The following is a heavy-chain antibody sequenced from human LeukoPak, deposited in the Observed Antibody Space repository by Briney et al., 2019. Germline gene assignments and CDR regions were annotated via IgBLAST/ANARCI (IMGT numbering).Heavy chain of an antibody. CDR2: IYYSGST. CDR1: GGSISSYY. D-gene: IGHD3-3*01. Sequence: EASETLSLTCTVSGGSISSYYWSWIRQPPGKGLEWIGYIYYSGSTNYNPSLKSRVTISVDTSKNQFSLKLSSVTAADTAVYYCARVKGPFWSGYYDKTFDYWGQGTLVTVSS. CDR3: ARVKGPFWSGYYDKTFDY. J-gene: IGHJ4*02. V-gene: IGHV4-59*01.